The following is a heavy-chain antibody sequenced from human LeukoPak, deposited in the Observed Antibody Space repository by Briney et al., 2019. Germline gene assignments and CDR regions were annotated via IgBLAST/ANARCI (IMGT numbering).Heavy chain of an antibody. CDR1: GYTFTSYY. CDR2: INPSGGST. D-gene: IGHD4-17*01. V-gene: IGHV1-46*01. J-gene: IGHJ6*02. CDR3: ARELSGDFNHYYYYGMDV. Sequence: ASVKVSCKASGYTFTSYYMHWVRQAPGQGLEWMGIINPSGGSTSYAQKFQGRVTMTRDTSTSTVYMELSSLRSDDTAVYYCARELSGDFNHYYYYGMDVWGQGTTVTVSS.